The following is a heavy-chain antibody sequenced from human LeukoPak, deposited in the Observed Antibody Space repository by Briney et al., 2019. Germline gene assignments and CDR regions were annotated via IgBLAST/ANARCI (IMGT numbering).Heavy chain of an antibody. Sequence: GESLKISCKGSGYSFTNYWMAWVRQMPGKGLECMGIIYPGDSDTRYSPSFQGQVTISADKSISTVYLQWNSLKASDTAMYYRAACSGTYHKDWFDRWGQGTLVTVSS. CDR3: AACSGTYHKDWFDR. CDR1: GYSFTNYW. CDR2: IYPGDSDT. J-gene: IGHJ5*02. D-gene: IGHD3-10*02. V-gene: IGHV5-51*01.